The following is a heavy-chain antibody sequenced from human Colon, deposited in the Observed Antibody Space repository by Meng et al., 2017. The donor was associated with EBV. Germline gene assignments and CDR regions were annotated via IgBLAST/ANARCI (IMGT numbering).Heavy chain of an antibody. J-gene: IGHJ4*02. CDR1: GGSLSGYY. D-gene: IGHD2-2*03. CDR3: ARTFGYCSNNNCPRTLGY. CDR2: INHSGSA. V-gene: IGHV4-34*02. Sequence: QVQLQQWGAGLLKPSETLSLTCGVSGGSLSGYYWSWIRHFPGRTLEFIGDINHSGSANYNPSLRSRVTISVDTSKNQIFLNLHSVTAADTAVYHCARTFGYCSNNNCPRTLGYWGQGTLVTVFS.